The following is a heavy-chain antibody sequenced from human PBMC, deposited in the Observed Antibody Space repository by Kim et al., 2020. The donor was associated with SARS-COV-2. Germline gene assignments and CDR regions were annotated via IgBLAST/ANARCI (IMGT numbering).Heavy chain of an antibody. CDR3: AREYCSSTSCYFDY. Sequence: GGSLRLSCAASGFTFSSYAMHWVRQAPGKGLEWVSVISYGGSNKYYADSVKGRFTISRDNSKNTLYLQMNSLRAEDTAVYYCAREYCSSTSCYFDYWGQGTLVTVSS. CDR1: GFTFSSYA. V-gene: IGHV3-30*04. D-gene: IGHD2-2*01. J-gene: IGHJ4*02. CDR2: ISYGGSNK.